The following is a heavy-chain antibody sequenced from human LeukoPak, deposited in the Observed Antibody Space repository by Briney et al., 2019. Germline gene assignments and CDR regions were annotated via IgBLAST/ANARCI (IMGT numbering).Heavy chain of an antibody. CDR3: IRDRTVITLFDY. CDR1: GFTFSNYW. V-gene: IGHV3-74*01. J-gene: IGHJ4*02. CDR2: IKTDGTIT. D-gene: IGHD4-23*01. Sequence: TAGSLSLSCAASGFTFSNYWMHWVRQAPGKGLVWVSRIKTDGTITGYADAVKGRFTISRDNAKNTVYLQMNNLRTEDTAVYYCIRDRTVITLFDYWGQGSLVTVSS.